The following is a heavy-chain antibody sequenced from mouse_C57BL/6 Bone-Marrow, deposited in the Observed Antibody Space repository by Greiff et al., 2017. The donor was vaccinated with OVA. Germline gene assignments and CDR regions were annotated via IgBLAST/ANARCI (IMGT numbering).Heavy chain of an antibody. J-gene: IGHJ2*01. V-gene: IGHV1-81*01. D-gene: IGHD2-2*01. Sequence: QVQLQQSGAELARPGASVKLSCKASGYTFTSYGISWVKQRTGQGLEWIGEIYPRSGNTYYNEKFKGKATLTADKSSSTAYMELRSLTSEDSAVYFCARSGGLRRGDYFDYGGQGTTLTVSS. CDR1: GYTFTSYG. CDR2: IYPRSGNT. CDR3: ARSGGLRRGDYFDY.